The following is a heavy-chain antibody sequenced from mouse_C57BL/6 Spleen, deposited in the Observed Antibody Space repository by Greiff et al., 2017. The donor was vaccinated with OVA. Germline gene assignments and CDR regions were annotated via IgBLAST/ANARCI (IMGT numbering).Heavy chain of an antibody. J-gene: IGHJ3*01. CDR2: ISSGSSTI. V-gene: IGHV5-17*01. CDR3: ARPYSNQGFAY. CDR1: GFTFSDYG. D-gene: IGHD2-5*01. Sequence: EVQLQESGGGLVKPGGSLKLSCAASGFTFSDYGMHWVRQAPEKGLEWVAYISSGSSTIYYADTVKGRFTISRDNAKNTLFLQMTSLRSEDTAMYYCARPYSNQGFAYWGQGTLVTVSA.